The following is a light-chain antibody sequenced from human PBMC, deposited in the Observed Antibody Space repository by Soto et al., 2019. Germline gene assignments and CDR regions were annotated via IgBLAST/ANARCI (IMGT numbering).Light chain of an antibody. J-gene: IGKJ1*01. CDR1: QSISSW. Sequence: DIQMTQSPSTLSASVGDRVTITCRASQSISSWLAWYQQKPGKAPKLLIYKASSLESGVPSRFSGSGSGTEFTLTNSSLQPDDFATYYCQPYNSYSWTFGQGTKVEIK. CDR3: QPYNSYSWT. V-gene: IGKV1-5*03. CDR2: KAS.